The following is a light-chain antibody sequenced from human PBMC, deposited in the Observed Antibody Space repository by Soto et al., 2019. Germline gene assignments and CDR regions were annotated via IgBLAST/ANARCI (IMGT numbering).Light chain of an antibody. CDR1: SSNIGGNT. J-gene: IGLJ2*01. CDR3: AAWDDSLNGVV. CDR2: SNN. Sequence: QSVLTQPPSASGTPGQRITISCSGSSSNIGGNTVNWYQQFPGTAPKLLIYSNNQRPSGVPDRFSGSKSGTSASLAISGLQSEDEADYYCAAWDDSLNGVVFGGGTKLNVL. V-gene: IGLV1-44*01.